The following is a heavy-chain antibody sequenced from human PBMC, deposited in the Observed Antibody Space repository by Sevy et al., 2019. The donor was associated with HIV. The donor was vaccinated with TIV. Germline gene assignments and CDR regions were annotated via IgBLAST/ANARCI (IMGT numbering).Heavy chain of an antibody. CDR1: GFTFSSYS. Sequence: GGSLRLSCAASGFTFSSYSMIWVRQAPGKGLEWVSSISSSSSYIYYADSVKGRFTISRDNAKNSLYLQMNSLRAEDTAVYYYARDFMRLDSSSWLGYYYYYYGMDVWGQGTTVTVSS. J-gene: IGHJ6*02. CDR2: ISSSSSYI. D-gene: IGHD6-13*01. CDR3: ARDFMRLDSSSWLGYYYYYYGMDV. V-gene: IGHV3-21*01.